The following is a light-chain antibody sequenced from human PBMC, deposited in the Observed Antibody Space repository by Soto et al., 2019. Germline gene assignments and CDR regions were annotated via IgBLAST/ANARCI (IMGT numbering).Light chain of an antibody. Sequence: QPVLTQPASVSGSPGQSITISCTGTSSDVGGYNYVSWYQQHPGKAPKLMIYDVSNRPSGVSSRFSGSKSGNTASLTISGLQAEDEDDYYCSSYTSSSTLDVFGTGTKVHRP. J-gene: IGLJ1*01. V-gene: IGLV2-14*01. CDR1: SSDVGGYNY. CDR2: DVS. CDR3: SSYTSSSTLDV.